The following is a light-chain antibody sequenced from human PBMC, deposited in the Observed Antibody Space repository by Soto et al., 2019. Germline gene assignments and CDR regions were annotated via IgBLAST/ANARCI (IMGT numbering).Light chain of an antibody. CDR1: QSLSDS. J-gene: IGKJ1*01. CDR2: GAS. V-gene: IGKV1-5*01. CDR3: QQYNRYMCT. Sequence: DIQLTQSPSTLSASVGDRVTITCRASQSLSDSLAWYQQKPGEALKILIYGASNLESGAPPRFSDRGSGTEFTLTLGSLQPEDCGTYYWQQYNRYMCTFGPGTK.